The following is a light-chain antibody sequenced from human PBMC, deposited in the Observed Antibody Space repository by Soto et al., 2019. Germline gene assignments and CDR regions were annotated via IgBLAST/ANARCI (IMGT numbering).Light chain of an antibody. CDR3: QHYGTSPPVT. J-gene: IGKJ4*01. V-gene: IGKV3-20*01. CDR1: QSVSSY. CDR2: GAS. Sequence: EIVLTQSPATLSLSPCERATLSCRSSQSVSSYLAWYQQKPGQAPRLLIYGASSRATGIPDRFSGSGSGTDFTLTISSLEPEDFAVYYCQHYGTSPPVTFGGGTKVDIK.